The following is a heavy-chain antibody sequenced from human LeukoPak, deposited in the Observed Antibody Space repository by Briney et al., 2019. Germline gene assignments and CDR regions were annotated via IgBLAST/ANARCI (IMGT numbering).Heavy chain of an antibody. Sequence: GGSLRLSCAASGFTFGNYAMSWVRQAPGKGLEWASIISSGGSTTYYADSVKGRFTISRDNSKNTLYLQMNSLRAEDTAVYYCAKASSGSYANYFDYWGQGTLVTVSS. D-gene: IGHD1-26*01. CDR1: GFTFGNYA. J-gene: IGHJ4*02. CDR2: ISSGGSTT. CDR3: AKASSGSYANYFDY. V-gene: IGHV3-23*01.